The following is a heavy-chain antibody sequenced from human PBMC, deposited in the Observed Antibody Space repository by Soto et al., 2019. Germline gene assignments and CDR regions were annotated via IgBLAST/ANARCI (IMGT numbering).Heavy chain of an antibody. CDR2: ISYDGTTK. CDR3: ARDWRTAGTTGWFDP. V-gene: IGHV3-30-3*01. D-gene: IGHD6-13*01. J-gene: IGHJ5*02. Sequence: QEQVVESGGGVVQPGRSLRLSCAASGLTFSTHAMHWVRQAPGRGLEWVAIISYDGTTKDYADSVKGRFTISRDNSKNAVYLQMNSLRSEDTALYYCARDWRTAGTTGWFDPWGQGTLVTVSS. CDR1: GLTFSTHA.